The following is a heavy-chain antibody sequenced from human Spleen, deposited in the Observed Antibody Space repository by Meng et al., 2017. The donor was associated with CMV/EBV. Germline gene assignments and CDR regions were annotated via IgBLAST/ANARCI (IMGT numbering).Heavy chain of an antibody. CDR1: GFTFSSYE. V-gene: IGHV3-48*03. J-gene: IGHJ6*02. CDR3: ARIGPTYYDFWSGYFSSYGMDV. D-gene: IGHD3-3*01. CDR2: ISSSGSTI. Sequence: GESLKISCAASGFTFSSYEMNWVRQAPGKGLEWVSYISSSGSTIYYADSVKGRFTISRDNAKNSLYLQMNSLRAEDTAVYYCARIGPTYYDFWSGYFSSYGMDVWGQGTTVTVSS.